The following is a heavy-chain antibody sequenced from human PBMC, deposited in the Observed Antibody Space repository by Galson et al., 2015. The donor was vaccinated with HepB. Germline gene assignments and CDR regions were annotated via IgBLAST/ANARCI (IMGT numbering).Heavy chain of an antibody. J-gene: IGHJ4*02. Sequence: SLRLSCAASGFTFSSYAIHWVRQAPGKGLEWVAVISYDGSNKYYADSVKGRFTISRDNSKNTLYLELNSLRAEDTAVYYCARNVYWGQGTLVTVSS. CDR3: ARNVY. CDR1: GFTFSSYA. CDR2: ISYDGSNK. V-gene: IGHV3-30*04.